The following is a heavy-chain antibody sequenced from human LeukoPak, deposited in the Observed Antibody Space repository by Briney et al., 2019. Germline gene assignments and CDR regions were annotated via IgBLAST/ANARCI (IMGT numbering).Heavy chain of an antibody. J-gene: IGHJ4*02. D-gene: IGHD2-15*01. Sequence: GGSLRLSCAASGFTVSDNYMSWVRQAPGKGLEWVASINLDGTDKYYVDAVKGRFTISRDNAKNSLFLEMNSLRATDTAVYYCVRNGGSLDYWGQGTLVTVSS. CDR2: INLDGTDK. CDR1: GFTVSDNY. CDR3: VRNGGSLDY. V-gene: IGHV3-7*01.